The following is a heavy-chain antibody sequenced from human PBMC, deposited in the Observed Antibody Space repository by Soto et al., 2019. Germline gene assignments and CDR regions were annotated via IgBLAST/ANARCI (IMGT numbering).Heavy chain of an antibody. D-gene: IGHD5-12*01. CDR3: ARGGDVKYYHGMDV. Sequence: QVQLVQSGGEVKKPGASVKLSCTASGYTFTSYGISWVRQAPGQGLEWMGWISAYNGKTNYAQNVQGRVTMTTDTSTRPAYMDLRSLRSDDTAVYYCARGGDVKYYHGMDVWGQGTTVTVSS. V-gene: IGHV1-18*01. CDR2: ISAYNGKT. CDR1: GYTFTSYG. J-gene: IGHJ6*02.